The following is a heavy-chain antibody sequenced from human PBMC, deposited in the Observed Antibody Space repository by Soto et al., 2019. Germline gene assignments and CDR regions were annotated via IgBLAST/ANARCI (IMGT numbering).Heavy chain of an antibody. CDR1: GYSFTSYW. V-gene: IGHV5-10-1*01. CDR3: AFLQGNYYGMDV. Sequence: GESLKISCKGSGYSFTSYWIGWVRQMPGKGLEWMGMIDPGDSYTNYSPSFQGHVTISADKSIGTAYLQWSSLKASDTAMYYCAFLQGNYYGMDVWGQGTTVTVSS. CDR2: IDPGDSYT. J-gene: IGHJ6*02.